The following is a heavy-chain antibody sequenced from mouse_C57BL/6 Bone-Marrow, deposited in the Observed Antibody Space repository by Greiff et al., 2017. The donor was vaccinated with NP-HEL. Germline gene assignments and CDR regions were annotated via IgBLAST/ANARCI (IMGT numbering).Heavy chain of an antibody. J-gene: IGHJ3*01. CDR1: GFTFSSYG. CDR2: ISSGGSYP. D-gene: IGHD2-4*01. Sequence: EVKVVESGGDLVKPGGSLKLSCAASGFTFSSYGMSWVRQAPDKRLEWVATISSGGSYPYYPDSVKGRFTISRDNAKNTLYLQMSSLKSEDTAMYYCASPYDYDVAWFAYWGQGTLVTVSA. V-gene: IGHV5-6*01. CDR3: ASPYDYDVAWFAY.